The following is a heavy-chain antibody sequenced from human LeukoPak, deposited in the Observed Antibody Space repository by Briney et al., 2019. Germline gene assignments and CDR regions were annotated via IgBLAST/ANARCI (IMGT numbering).Heavy chain of an antibody. CDR1: GYIFINYY. V-gene: IGHV1-46*01. CDR2: IDCDEGTA. CDR3: ARYPLSYSSNWHYYFDY. J-gene: IGHJ4*02. D-gene: IGHD6-13*01. Sequence: ASVRVSCKASGYIFINYYIHWVRQDPGQGLEWMGIIDCDEGTASYAQKFEGRVTITRDTSTSTVYLDLTGLKSDDTAVYYCARYPLSYSSNWHYYFDYWGQGTLLTVSS.